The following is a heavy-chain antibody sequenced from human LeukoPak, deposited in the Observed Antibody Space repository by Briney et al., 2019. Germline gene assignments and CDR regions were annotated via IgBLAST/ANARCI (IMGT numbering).Heavy chain of an antibody. V-gene: IGHV3-23*01. CDR2: ISGSGSGGST. CDR3: AVTTGLGPGGHFDY. J-gene: IGHJ4*02. CDR1: GFTFSNYW. Sequence: GGSLRLSCAASGFTFSNYWMTWVRQAPGKGLEWVSNISGSGSGGSTYYADSVKGRFTISRDNSKNTLYLQMNSLSADDTAVYYCAVTTGLGPGGHFDYWGQGTLVTVSS. D-gene: IGHD3-22*01.